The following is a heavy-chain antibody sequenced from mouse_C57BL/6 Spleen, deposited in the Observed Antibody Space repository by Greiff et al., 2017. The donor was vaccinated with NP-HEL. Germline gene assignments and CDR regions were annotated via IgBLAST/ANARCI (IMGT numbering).Heavy chain of an antibody. J-gene: IGHJ4*01. CDR3: ANYYGSSGAMDY. D-gene: IGHD1-1*01. CDR2: IHPNSGST. CDR1: GYTFTSYW. V-gene: IGHV1-64*01. Sequence: QVQLKQPGAELVKPGASVKLSCKASGYTFTSYWMHWVKQRPGQGLEWIGMIHPNSGSTNYNEKFKSKATLTVDKSSSTAYMQLSSLTSEDSAVYYCANYYGSSGAMDYWGQGTSVTVSS.